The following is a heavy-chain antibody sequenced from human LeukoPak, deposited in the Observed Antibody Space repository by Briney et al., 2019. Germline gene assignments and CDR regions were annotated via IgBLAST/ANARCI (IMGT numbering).Heavy chain of an antibody. D-gene: IGHD3-9*01. V-gene: IGHV3-33*01. CDR1: GFTFSSFG. J-gene: IGHJ6*02. CDR2: IWYDGSKK. Sequence: PGGSLRLSCAASGFTFSSFGMHWVRQAPGKGLEWVAVIWYDGSKKYYADSVKGRFTISRDNPKNTLYLQMSSLRGEDTSVYYCARVANITTFGMDVWGQGTTVTVSS. CDR3: ARVANITTFGMDV.